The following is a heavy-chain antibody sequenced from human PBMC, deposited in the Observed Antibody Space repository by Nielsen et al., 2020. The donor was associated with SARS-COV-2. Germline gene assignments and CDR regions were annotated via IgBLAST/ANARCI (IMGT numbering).Heavy chain of an antibody. J-gene: IGHJ4*02. V-gene: IGHV3-30-3*01. CDR3: ARDWGSGTDY. CDR2: ISYDGSNK. Sequence: GESLKISCAASGFTFSIYAMHWVRQAPGKGLEWVAVISYDGSNKYYADSVKGRFTISRDNSKNTLYLQMNSLRAEDTAVYYCARDWGSGTDYWGQGTLVTVSS. D-gene: IGHD3-16*01. CDR1: GFTFSIYA.